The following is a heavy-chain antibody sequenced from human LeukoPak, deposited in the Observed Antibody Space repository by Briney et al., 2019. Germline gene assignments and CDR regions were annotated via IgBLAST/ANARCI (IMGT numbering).Heavy chain of an antibody. CDR2: IYYSGST. V-gene: IGHV4-31*03. CDR3: ARVVIPNRVRQLHKNWFDP. J-gene: IGHJ5*02. D-gene: IGHD2-21*01. CDR1: GGSISSSTYY. Sequence: PSETLSLTCTVSGGSISSSTYYWSWIRQHPGKGLEWIGYIYYSGSTYYNPSLKSRVTISVDTSKNQFSLKLSSVTAADTAVYYCARVVIPNRVRQLHKNWFDPWGQGTLVTVSS.